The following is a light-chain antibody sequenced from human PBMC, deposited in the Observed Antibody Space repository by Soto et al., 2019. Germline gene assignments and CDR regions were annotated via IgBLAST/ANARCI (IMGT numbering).Light chain of an antibody. CDR1: SRDVGGYKY. V-gene: IGLV2-14*01. CDR3: NSYTSSNTRV. CDR2: EVS. Sequence: QSALTQPASVSGSPGQSITLACTGTSRDVGGYKYVSWYQQLSGNAPKVLIYEVSNRPLGVSNRFSGSKSGNTASLTISGLQAEDEADYYCNSYTSSNTRVFGGGTKLTVL. J-gene: IGLJ3*02.